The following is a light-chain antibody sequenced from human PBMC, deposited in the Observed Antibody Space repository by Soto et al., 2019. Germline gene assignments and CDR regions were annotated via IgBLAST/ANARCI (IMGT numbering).Light chain of an antibody. CDR2: SNN. CDR3: AAWDDSLNGVV. Sequence: QSVLTQSPSASGTPGQRVTISCSGSSSNIGSNTVNWYQQLPGTAPKLLNYSNNQRPSGVPDRFSGSKSGTSASLAISGLQTEDEADYYCAAWDDSLNGVVFGGGTKLTVL. V-gene: IGLV1-44*01. J-gene: IGLJ2*01. CDR1: SSNIGSNT.